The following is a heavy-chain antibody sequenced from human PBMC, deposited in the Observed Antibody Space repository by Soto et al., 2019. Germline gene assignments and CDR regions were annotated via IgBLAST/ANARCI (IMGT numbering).Heavy chain of an antibody. CDR2: MNPNSGNT. CDR1: GYTFTSYD. J-gene: IGHJ5*02. Sequence: ASVKVPCKASGYTFTSYDINWVRQATGQGLEWMGWMNPNSGNTGYAQKFQGRVTVTADESTSTAYMELSSLRSEDTAVYYCARDPGCSGGSCYHNWFDPWGQGTLVTVSS. CDR3: ARDPGCSGGSCYHNWFDP. V-gene: IGHV1-8*01. D-gene: IGHD2-15*01.